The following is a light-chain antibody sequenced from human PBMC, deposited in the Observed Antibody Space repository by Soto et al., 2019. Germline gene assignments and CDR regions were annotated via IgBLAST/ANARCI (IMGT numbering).Light chain of an antibody. Sequence: EIVLTQSPGTLSLSPGERATLSCRASQSVRSSYLAWYQQKPGQAPRLLIYGASSRATGIPDSFSGSGSGTDFTLTISRLEPEDVAVYYCQQYGSSQYSFGQGTKLEIK. V-gene: IGKV3-20*01. CDR1: QSVRSSY. CDR3: QQYGSSQYS. J-gene: IGKJ2*03. CDR2: GAS.